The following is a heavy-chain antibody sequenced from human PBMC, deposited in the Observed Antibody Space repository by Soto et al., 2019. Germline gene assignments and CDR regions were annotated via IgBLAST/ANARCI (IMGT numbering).Heavy chain of an antibody. Sequence: QFQLVQSGAEVKKPGSSVKVSCKASGGSLNSFALSWMRQAPGQGLEWMGGLIPVFGTTKYAERFQGRVTMTADESTSTAYLQLSSLRSEDTAVYYCARDKGAIFGVVNDAFDIWGQGTLVTVSS. CDR2: LIPVFGTT. J-gene: IGHJ3*02. D-gene: IGHD3-3*01. CDR1: GGSLNSFA. CDR3: ARDKGAIFGVVNDAFDI. V-gene: IGHV1-69*12.